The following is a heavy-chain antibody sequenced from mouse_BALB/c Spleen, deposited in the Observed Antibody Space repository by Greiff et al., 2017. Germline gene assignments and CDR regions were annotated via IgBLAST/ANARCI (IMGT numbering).Heavy chain of an antibody. CDR1: GFTFSSYT. Sequence: EVKLVESGGGLVKPGGSLKLSCAASGFTFSSYTMSWVRQTPEKRLEWVATISSGGSYTYYPDSVKGRFTISRDNAKNTLYLQMSSLKSEDTAMYYCTGNYGFDYWGQGTTLTVSS. D-gene: IGHD1-1*01. J-gene: IGHJ2*01. V-gene: IGHV5-6-4*01. CDR3: TGNYGFDY. CDR2: ISSGGSYT.